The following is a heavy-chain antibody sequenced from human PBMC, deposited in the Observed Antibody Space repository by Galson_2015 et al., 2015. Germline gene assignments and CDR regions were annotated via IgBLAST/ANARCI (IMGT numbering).Heavy chain of an antibody. V-gene: IGHV3-33*01. CDR2: IWYDGSNK. CDR1: GFTFSSYG. CDR3: ARVPDSSGYYGAFDY. J-gene: IGHJ4*02. Sequence: SLRLSCAASGFTFSSYGMHWVRQAPGKGLEWVAVIWYDGSNKYYADSVKGRFTISRDNSKNTLYLQMNSLRAEDTAVYYCARVPDSSGYYGAFDYWGQGTLVTVSS. D-gene: IGHD3-22*01.